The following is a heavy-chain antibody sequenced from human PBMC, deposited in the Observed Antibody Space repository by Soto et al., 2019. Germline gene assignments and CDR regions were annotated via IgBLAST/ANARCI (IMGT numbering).Heavy chain of an antibody. CDR1: GFTFSDYY. CDR3: ARYTYYYDSSGYYQDY. CDR2: ISSSSSYT. V-gene: IGHV3-11*03. D-gene: IGHD3-22*01. J-gene: IGHJ4*02. Sequence: GGSLRLSCAASGFTFSDYYMSWIRQAPGKGLEWVSYISSSSSYTNYAGSVKGRFTISRDNAKNSLYLQMNSLRAEDTAVYYCARYTYYYDSSGYYQDYWGQGTLVTVSS.